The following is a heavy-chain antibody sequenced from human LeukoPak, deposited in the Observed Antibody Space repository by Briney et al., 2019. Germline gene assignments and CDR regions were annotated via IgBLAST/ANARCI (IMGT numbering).Heavy chain of an antibody. CDR2: ISSASSYI. D-gene: IGHD3-9*01. J-gene: IGHJ5*02. CDR3: ARDQGGLRYFDWARGHNWFDP. Sequence: GGSLRLSCAASGFTFGSYSMNWVRQVPGKGLQWVLSISSASSYIYYADSVKGRFTVSRDNAKNSLSLQMDSLGAEDTAVYYCARDQGGLRYFDWARGHNWFDPWGQGTLDTVSS. V-gene: IGHV3-21*01. CDR1: GFTFGSYS.